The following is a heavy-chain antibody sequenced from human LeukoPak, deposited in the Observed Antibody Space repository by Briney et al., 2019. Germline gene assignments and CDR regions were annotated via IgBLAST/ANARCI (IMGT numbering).Heavy chain of an antibody. V-gene: IGHV4-34*01. Sequence: SETLSLTCAVYGGSFSGYYWSWIRQPPGKGLEWIGEINHSGSTNYNPSLKSRVTISVDTSRNQFSLKLSSVTAADTAVYYCARVTGERNRRIAAAGTGRWFDPWGQGTLVTVSS. CDR1: GGSFSGYY. D-gene: IGHD6-13*01. J-gene: IGHJ5*02. CDR2: INHSGST. CDR3: ARVTGERNRRIAAAGTGRWFDP.